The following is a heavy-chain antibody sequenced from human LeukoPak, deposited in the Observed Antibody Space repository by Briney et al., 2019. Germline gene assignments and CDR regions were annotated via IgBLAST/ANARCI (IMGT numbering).Heavy chain of an antibody. CDR1: GFTFTDYY. D-gene: IGHD1-1*01. J-gene: IGHJ4*02. CDR3: ARMGRELDC. Sequence: GGSLRLSCAASGFTFTDYYMTWIRQAPGKGLEWVSYISGSGSNRDYADSVKGRFTISRDNAENSLYLQLNNLGAEDTAVYYCARMGRELDCWGQGTRVTVSS. CDR2: ISGSGSNR. V-gene: IGHV3-11*01.